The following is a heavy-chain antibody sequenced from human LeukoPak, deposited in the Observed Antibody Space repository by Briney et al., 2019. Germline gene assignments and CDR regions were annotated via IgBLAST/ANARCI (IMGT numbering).Heavy chain of an antibody. CDR2: INPNSGGT. CDR3: ARGGDSSGWFYFDY. J-gene: IGHJ4*02. D-gene: IGHD6-19*01. Sequence: ASVKVSCKASGYTFTGYHMHWVRQAPGQGLEWMGWINPNSGGTNYAQKFQGRVTMTRDTSISTAYMELSRLRSDDTAVYYCARGGDSSGWFYFDYWGQGTLVTVSS. V-gene: IGHV1-2*02. CDR1: GYTFTGYH.